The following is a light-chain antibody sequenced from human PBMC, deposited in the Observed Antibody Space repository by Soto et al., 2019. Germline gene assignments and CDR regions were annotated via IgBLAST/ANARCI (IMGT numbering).Light chain of an antibody. V-gene: IGKV3-20*01. J-gene: IGKJ1*01. Sequence: EIVLTQSPGTLSLSPGERATLSCRSSHSVSSNYLAWYQQKPGQAPRLLIYDVSSRATGISDRFSGSGSGTDFTLAISRLETVDFAVYYCQQYGISPTFGQGTKLEIK. CDR3: QQYGISPT. CDR1: HSVSSNY. CDR2: DVS.